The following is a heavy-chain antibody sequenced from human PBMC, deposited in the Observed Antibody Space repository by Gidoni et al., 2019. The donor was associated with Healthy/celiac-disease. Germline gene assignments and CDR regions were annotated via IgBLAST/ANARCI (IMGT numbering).Heavy chain of an antibody. CDR3: AKVGVPAASYYYGMDV. V-gene: IGHV3-30*18. Sequence: QVQLVESGGGVVQPGRSLRISGEAAGVTFSSYGMHWVRQAPGKGLEWVAVISYDGSNKYYADSVKGRFTISRDNSKNTLYLQMNSLRAEDTAVYYCAKVGVPAASYYYGMDVWGQGTTVTVSS. CDR1: GVTFSSYG. CDR2: ISYDGSNK. J-gene: IGHJ6*02. D-gene: IGHD2-2*01.